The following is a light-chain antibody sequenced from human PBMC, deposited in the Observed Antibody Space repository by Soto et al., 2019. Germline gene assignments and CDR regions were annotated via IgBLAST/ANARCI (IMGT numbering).Light chain of an antibody. CDR3: QQYNNLPQT. J-gene: IGKJ1*01. V-gene: IGKV3-15*01. CDR1: QSVSSN. Sequence: EIVMTQSPATLSVSPGERATLSCRASQSVSSNLAWYQQKPGQAPRLLIYGASTRATGIPARFSGSGSGTEFTLTISSLQSEDSAVYYCQQYNNLPQTFGQGTKVEIK. CDR2: GAS.